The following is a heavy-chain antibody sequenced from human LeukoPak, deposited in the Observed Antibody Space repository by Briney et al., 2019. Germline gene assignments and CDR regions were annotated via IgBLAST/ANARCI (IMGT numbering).Heavy chain of an antibody. Sequence: GGSLRLSCAASGFSFSYYGIHWVCQAPGKGLEWVAFVRFDGNDKFYSESVKGRFTISKDTSRNTVFLQMKSLRLDDTAVYYCAKPLMRDRWFGESWGQGTLVTVSS. CDR3: AKPLMRDRWFGES. CDR2: VRFDGNDK. V-gene: IGHV3-30*02. J-gene: IGHJ5*02. D-gene: IGHD3-10*01. CDR1: GFSFSYYG.